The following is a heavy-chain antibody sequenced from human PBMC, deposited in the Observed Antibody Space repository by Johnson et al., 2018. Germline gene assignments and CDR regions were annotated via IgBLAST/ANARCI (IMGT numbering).Heavy chain of an antibody. J-gene: IGHJ3*02. CDR1: GFTFSSYS. D-gene: IGHD1-26*01. Sequence: VQLVESGGGLVQPGGSLRLSCAASGFTFSSYSMNWVRQAPGKGLEWVSSISSSSSYIYYADSVKGRFTISRDNANNSLYLQMNSLRAEDMAVYYCARGGSVGATTGGAFDIWGQGTMVTVSS. V-gene: IGHV3-21*01. CDR3: ARGGSVGATTGGAFDI. CDR2: ISSSSSYI.